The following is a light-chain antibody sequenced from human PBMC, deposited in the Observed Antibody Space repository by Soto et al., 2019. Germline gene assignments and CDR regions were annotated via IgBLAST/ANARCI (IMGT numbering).Light chain of an antibody. CDR1: ESTSGY. CDR3: QQRSNI. V-gene: IGKV3-11*01. Sequence: EIVLTQSPATRSLSPGERATLSCRASESTSGYLAWYQQKPGPAPRLLIYDASNRATGIPARFSGSGSGTDFTLTISSLEPEDFAVYYCQQRSNIFGPGTKVDIK. CDR2: DAS. J-gene: IGKJ3*01.